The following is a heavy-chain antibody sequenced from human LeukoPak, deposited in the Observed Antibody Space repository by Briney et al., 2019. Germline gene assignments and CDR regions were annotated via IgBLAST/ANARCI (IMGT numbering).Heavy chain of an antibody. J-gene: IGHJ4*02. CDR3: ARELGGATTGYFDY. V-gene: IGHV3-48*04. D-gene: IGHD1-26*01. CDR1: GFTFRNYN. CDR2: ISSSGSTI. Sequence: GGSLRLSCAVSGFTFRNYNMNWVRQAPGKGLEWVSYISSSGSTIYYADSVKGRFTISRDNAKNSLYLQMNSLRAEDTAVYYCARELGGATTGYFDYWGQGTLVTVSS.